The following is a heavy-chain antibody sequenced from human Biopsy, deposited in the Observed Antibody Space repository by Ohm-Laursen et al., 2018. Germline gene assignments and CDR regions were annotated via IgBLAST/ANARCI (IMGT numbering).Heavy chain of an antibody. J-gene: IGHJ1*01. Sequence: ASVKVSCKASGYTFTGQYLHWVRQVPGQGLEWMGRINPHSGTTKFAQGFQGRVTMTRDTSITTAYMELRRLRSDDTAVYYCAKGQDLRGGAEYFQHWGQGALVTVSS. CDR3: AKGQDLRGGAEYFQH. CDR1: GYTFTGQY. CDR2: INPHSGTT. D-gene: IGHD2-15*01. V-gene: IGHV1-2*06.